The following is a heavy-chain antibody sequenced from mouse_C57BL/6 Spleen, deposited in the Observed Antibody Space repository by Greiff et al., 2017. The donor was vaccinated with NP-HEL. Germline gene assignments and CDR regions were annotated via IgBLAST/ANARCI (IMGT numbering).Heavy chain of an antibody. D-gene: IGHD2-3*01. J-gene: IGHJ1*03. V-gene: IGHV1-59*01. CDR3: ARSNDGYYSRYFDV. Sequence: QVQLQQPGAELVRPGTSVKLSCNASGYTFTSYWMHWVKQRPGQGLEWIGVIDPSDSYTNYNQKFKGKATLTVDTSSSTAYMQLSSLTSEDSAVYYCARSNDGYYSRYFDVWGTGTTVTVSS. CDR1: GYTFTSYW. CDR2: IDPSDSYT.